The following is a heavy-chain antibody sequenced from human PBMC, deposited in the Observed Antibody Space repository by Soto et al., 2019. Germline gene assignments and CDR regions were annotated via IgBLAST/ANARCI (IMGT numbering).Heavy chain of an antibody. CDR2: ISGSGGST. D-gene: IGHD5-12*01. J-gene: IGHJ4*02. CDR3: ARDWSYSGFEDF. CDR1: GITFRNYA. Sequence: GGSLRLSCAASGITFRNYAMSWVRQAPGKGLEWVSSISGSGGSTYYADSVKGRFTISRDNSKNTLYLQMNSLRAEDTAVYYCARDWSYSGFEDFWGQGTQVTVS. V-gene: IGHV3-23*01.